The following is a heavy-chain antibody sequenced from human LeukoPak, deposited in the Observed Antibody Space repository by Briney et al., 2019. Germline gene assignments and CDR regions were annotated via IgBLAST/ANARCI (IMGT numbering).Heavy chain of an antibody. CDR2: INHSGST. Sequence: PSETLSLTCAVYGGSFSGYYWSWIRQPPGKGLEWIGEINHSGSTNYNPSLKSRVTISVDTSKNQFSLKLSSVTAADTAVYYCARGPSVWGSYRYPGFGYFDYWGQGTLVTVSS. D-gene: IGHD3-16*02. V-gene: IGHV4-34*01. J-gene: IGHJ4*02. CDR3: ARGPSVWGSYRYPGFGYFDY. CDR1: GGSFSGYY.